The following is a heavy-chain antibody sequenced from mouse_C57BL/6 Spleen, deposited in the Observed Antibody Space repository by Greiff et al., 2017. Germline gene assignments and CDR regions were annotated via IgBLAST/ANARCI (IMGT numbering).Heavy chain of an antibody. Sequence: QVQLKESGAELVKPGASVKISCKASGYAFSSYWMNWVKQRPGKGLEWIGQIYPGDGDTNYNGKFKGKATLTADKSSSTAYMQLSSLTSEDSAVYFCARGAQATVFAYWGQGTLVTVSA. CDR3: ARGAQATVFAY. CDR1: GYAFSSYW. J-gene: IGHJ3*01. D-gene: IGHD3-2*02. V-gene: IGHV1-80*01. CDR2: IYPGDGDT.